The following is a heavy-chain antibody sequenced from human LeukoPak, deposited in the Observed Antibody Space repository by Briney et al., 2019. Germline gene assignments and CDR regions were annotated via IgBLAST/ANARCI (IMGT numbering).Heavy chain of an antibody. CDR3: ARDLLGQWLVHLDT. Sequence: ASLKVSCKPSGYTFTLYYMHWVRQAPGQGREWLGCIKPNSSGTNYVKKFQGRVTMTRDTTITTAYMELSRLRTDDPAVSYCARDLLGQWLVHLDTWGQGTLVTVSS. CDR1: GYTFTLYY. D-gene: IGHD6-19*01. CDR2: IKPNSSGT. V-gene: IGHV1-2*02. J-gene: IGHJ5*02.